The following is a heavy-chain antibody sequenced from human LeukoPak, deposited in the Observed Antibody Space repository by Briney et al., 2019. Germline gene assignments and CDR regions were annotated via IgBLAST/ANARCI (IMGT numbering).Heavy chain of an antibody. V-gene: IGHV3-7*01. D-gene: IGHD4-17*01. CDR2: IKQDGVDK. CDR1: GFSFSSYW. Sequence: GGSLRLSCAASGFSFSSYWMSWVRQAPGKGLEWVANIKQDGVDKYYVDSVKGRFTISRDNAKNSLYLQMNSLRAEDTAVYFCARDQPLTVSTWGYFYYYMDVWGRGTTVTVSS. J-gene: IGHJ6*03. CDR3: ARDQPLTVSTWGYFYYYMDV.